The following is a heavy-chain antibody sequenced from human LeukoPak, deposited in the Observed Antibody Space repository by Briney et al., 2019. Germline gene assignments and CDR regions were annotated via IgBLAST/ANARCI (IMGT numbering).Heavy chain of an antibody. CDR1: GFTFRSYA. D-gene: IGHD5-12*01. V-gene: IGHV3-64*01. CDR3: ARDSVPGYSDYDRTVYYFDY. J-gene: IGHJ4*02. CDR2: ISSNGGST. Sequence: GGSLRLSGAASGFTFRSYAMHWVRQAPGKGLEYVSAISSNGGSTYYANSVKGRFTISRDNSKNTLYLQMGSLRAEDMAVYYCARDSVPGYSDYDRTVYYFDYWGQGTLVTVSS.